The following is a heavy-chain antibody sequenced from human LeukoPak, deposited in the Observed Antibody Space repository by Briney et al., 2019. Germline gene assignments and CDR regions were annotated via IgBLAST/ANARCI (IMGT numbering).Heavy chain of an antibody. CDR3: AKDRANWAIDG. J-gene: IGHJ4*02. V-gene: IGHV3-48*01. Sequence: PGGSLRLSCVASGFTFTDQPMKRVRQAPGKGLEWVSYIGGGRGATFYADSVKGRFTISRDDARKSIYLQMSSLRVEDTAIYYCAKDRANWAIDGWGQGTQVTVSS. D-gene: IGHD7-27*01. CDR1: GFTFTDQP. CDR2: IGGGRGAT.